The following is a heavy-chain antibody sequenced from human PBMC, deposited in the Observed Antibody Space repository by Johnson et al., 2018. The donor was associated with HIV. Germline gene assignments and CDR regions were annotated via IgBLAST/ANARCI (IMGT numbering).Heavy chain of an antibody. J-gene: IGHJ3*02. V-gene: IGHV3-NL1*01. D-gene: IGHD3-16*01. CDR2: IYSGGST. CDR1: GFTFSSFA. CDR3: AKDRMVWGYDAFDI. Sequence: QVQLVESGGGVVQPGRSLRLSCAASGFTFSSFAMHWVRQAPGKGLEWVSVIYSGGSTYYADSVKGRFTISRDSSKNTLYLQMNSLRAEDTAVYYCAKDRMVWGYDAFDIWGQGTMVTVSS.